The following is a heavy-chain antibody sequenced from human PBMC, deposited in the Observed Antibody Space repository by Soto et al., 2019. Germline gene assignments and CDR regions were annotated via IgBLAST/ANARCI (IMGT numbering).Heavy chain of an antibody. Sequence: EVQLLESGGGLVQPGGSLRLSCAASGFRLSDSAVSWVRQAPGKGLEWVSSLTVTGDSAFYTDSVKGRFTISRDISKSTLYLQMNSLRAEDTAVDYCAKNGCRYPACYTYYYYVDVWGRGTTVTVSS. CDR3: AKNGCRYPACYTYYYYVDV. V-gene: IGHV3-23*01. J-gene: IGHJ6*03. CDR2: LTVTGDSA. CDR1: GFRLSDSA. D-gene: IGHD2-15*01.